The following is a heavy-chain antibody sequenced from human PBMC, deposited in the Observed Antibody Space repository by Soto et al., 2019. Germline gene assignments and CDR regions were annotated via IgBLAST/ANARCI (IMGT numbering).Heavy chain of an antibody. Sequence: GGSLRLSCGVSGFMFSGYSMNWVRQAPGKGLEWLSYICSRSQTIYYADSVKGRFTISRDNAKNSLYLQMNSLRDGDTAVYFCAREDIMGTRSFDYWGQGALVTVSS. CDR1: GFMFSGYS. J-gene: IGHJ4*02. CDR2: ICSRSQTI. D-gene: IGHD1-26*01. V-gene: IGHV3-48*02. CDR3: AREDIMGTRSFDY.